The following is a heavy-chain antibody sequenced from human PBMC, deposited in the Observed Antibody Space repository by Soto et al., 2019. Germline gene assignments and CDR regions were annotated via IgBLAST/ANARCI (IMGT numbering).Heavy chain of an antibody. J-gene: IGHJ3*02. CDR1: GCSISTYA. CDR2: VYISGST. Sequence: PSGDPLLTCTASGCSISTYAGNWVRQSAVKGLEWIGRVYISGSTNYHPSLNSRVAMSVDTSNNQFSLKVTSVTAADTAVYYCARGGRDGFDIWGQGTMVT. CDR3: ARGGRDGFDI. V-gene: IGHV4-4*07.